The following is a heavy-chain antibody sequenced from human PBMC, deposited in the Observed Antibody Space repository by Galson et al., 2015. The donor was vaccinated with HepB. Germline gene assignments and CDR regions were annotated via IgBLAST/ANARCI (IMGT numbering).Heavy chain of an antibody. CDR1: GFTFRSHR. J-gene: IGHJ3*01. V-gene: IGHV3-74*01. CDR2: INRDGSST. D-gene: IGHD7-27*01. Sequence: SLRLSCAASGFTFRSHRMHWVRQAPGKGLVWVSRINRDGSSTNYADSVKGRFAISRDNAKNTLYLQMSSLRAEDTAVYYCVRDLIGAFAFDVWGQGTMVTVSS. CDR3: VRDLIGAFAFDV.